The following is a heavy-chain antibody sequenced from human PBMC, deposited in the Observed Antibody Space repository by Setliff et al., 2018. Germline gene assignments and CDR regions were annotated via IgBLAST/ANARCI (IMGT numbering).Heavy chain of an antibody. D-gene: IGHD2-2*01. CDR2: IYTSGST. Sequence: SETLSLTCTVSGGSISSGSYYWSWIRQPAGKGLEWIGRIYTSGSTNYNPSLKSRVTISVDTSKNQFSLKLSSVTAADTAVYYCAREDAYCSRTSCYSYGMDVWGQGTTVTVSS. V-gene: IGHV4-61*02. CDR3: AREDAYCSRTSCYSYGMDV. J-gene: IGHJ6*02. CDR1: GGSISSGSYY.